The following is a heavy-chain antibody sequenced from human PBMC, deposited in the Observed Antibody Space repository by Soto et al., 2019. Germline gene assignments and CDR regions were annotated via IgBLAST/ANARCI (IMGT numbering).Heavy chain of an antibody. Sequence: ASVKVSCKASCYTFTSYGISWVRQAPGQGLERMGWISAYNGNTNYAQKLQGRVTMTTDTSTSTAYMELRSLRSDDTAVYYGARGGYCSSTSCFVYYYYGMDVWGQGTTVTVSS. D-gene: IGHD2-2*01. CDR3: ARGGYCSSTSCFVYYYYGMDV. CDR2: ISAYNGNT. V-gene: IGHV1-18*04. CDR1: CYTFTSYG. J-gene: IGHJ6*02.